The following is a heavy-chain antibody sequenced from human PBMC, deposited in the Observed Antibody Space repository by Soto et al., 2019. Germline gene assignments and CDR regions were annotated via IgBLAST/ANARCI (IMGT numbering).Heavy chain of an antibody. D-gene: IGHD2-15*01. Sequence: QVQLQESGPGLVKPSETLSLTCTVSGGSISSYYWSWIRQPPGKGLEWIGYIYYSGSTNYNPSLQGRFTIXVDTSNNQFALKLSSVTAADTAVYYCARGGGSPDYWGQGTLVTVSS. CDR1: GGSISSYY. CDR2: IYYSGST. J-gene: IGHJ4*02. V-gene: IGHV4-59*01. CDR3: ARGGGSPDY.